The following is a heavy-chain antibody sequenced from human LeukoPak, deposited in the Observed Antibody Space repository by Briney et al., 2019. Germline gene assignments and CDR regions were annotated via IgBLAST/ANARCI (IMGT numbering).Heavy chain of an antibody. CDR2: INLGDSDT. D-gene: IGHD1-26*01. J-gene: IGHJ5*02. CDR3: ARRPYSGSPNWFDP. V-gene: IGHV5-51*01. CDR1: GHKFTNHW. Sequence: GESLKISCEVSGHKFTNHWIGWVRQMPGKGLEWMGIINLGDSDTKYSPSFRGQATISLDKSISTAYLQWRSLKASDTAMYYCARRPYSGSPNWFDPWGQGTLVTVSS.